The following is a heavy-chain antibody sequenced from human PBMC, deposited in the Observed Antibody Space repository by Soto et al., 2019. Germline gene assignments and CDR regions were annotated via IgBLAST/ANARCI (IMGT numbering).Heavy chain of an antibody. V-gene: IGHV3-23*01. J-gene: IGHJ4*02. Sequence: GGSLRLSCAASGFAFNSYAMSWVRQAPGKGLEWVSGISGSGGSTYYADSVKGRFTISRDSSKNTLYLQTNSLRAEDTAMYYCEKGRFTSSSSAFDYWRQGSLVTVSS. CDR1: GFAFNSYA. CDR2: ISGSGGST. CDR3: EKGRFTSSSSAFDY. D-gene: IGHD6-6*01.